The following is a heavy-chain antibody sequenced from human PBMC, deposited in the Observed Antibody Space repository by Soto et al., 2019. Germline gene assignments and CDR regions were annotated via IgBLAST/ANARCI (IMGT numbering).Heavy chain of an antibody. J-gene: IGHJ4*01. CDR1: GASISTSSDF. D-gene: IGHD2-2*01. Sequence: PSETLSLTCSVSGASISTSSDFWGWIRQAPGKGLEWIGNVYQSGTTRLNPSLKSRVSIFVDRSKNQFSLELNSATAADRAVYYCARQPESTSYFDYWGHGILVTVSS. CDR3: ARQPESTSYFDY. CDR2: VYQSGTT. V-gene: IGHV4-39*01.